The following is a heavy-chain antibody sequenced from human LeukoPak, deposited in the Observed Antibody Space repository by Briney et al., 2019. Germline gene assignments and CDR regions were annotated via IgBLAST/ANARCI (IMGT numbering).Heavy chain of an antibody. CDR2: ISTSGDTT. J-gene: IGHJ5*02. CDR3: AKDDGLIMFSS. Sequence: PGGSLRLSCAASGFTFSSYAMSWVRQAPGKGLEWVSAISTSGDTTYYADSVKGRFTISRDNSKNTLYLQVNSLRAEDTAVYYCAKDDGLIMFSSWGQGTLVTVSS. D-gene: IGHD3-16*01. CDR1: GFTFSSYA. V-gene: IGHV3-23*01.